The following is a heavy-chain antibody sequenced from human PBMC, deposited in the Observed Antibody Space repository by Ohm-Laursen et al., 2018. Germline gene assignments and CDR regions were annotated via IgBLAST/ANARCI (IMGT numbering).Heavy chain of an antibody. J-gene: IGHJ4*02. CDR2: IYYSGST. Sequence: QTLSLTCAVYGGSFSGYYWSWIRQPPGKGLEWIGYIYYSGSTNYNPSLKSRVTISADTSKNQFSLNLSSVTAADTAVYYCARYYDSSGYSFDYWGQGTLVTVSS. V-gene: IGHV4-59*01. CDR3: ARYYDSSGYSFDY. CDR1: GGSFSGYY. D-gene: IGHD3-22*01.